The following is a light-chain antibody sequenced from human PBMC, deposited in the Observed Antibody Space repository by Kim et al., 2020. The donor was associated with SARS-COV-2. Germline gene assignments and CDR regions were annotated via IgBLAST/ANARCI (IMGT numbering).Light chain of an antibody. V-gene: IGLV3-27*01. Sequence: PGQTARSTGTEMLLQKKNAWWFQPKPGQAPGLGDLKSREGPPGNPWGFSGSRPGTTVTLTISGAQVEDEADYYCYSAADNNVVFGGGTQLTVL. CDR1: LLQKKN. J-gene: IGLJ2*01. CDR2: SR. CDR3: YSAADNNVV.